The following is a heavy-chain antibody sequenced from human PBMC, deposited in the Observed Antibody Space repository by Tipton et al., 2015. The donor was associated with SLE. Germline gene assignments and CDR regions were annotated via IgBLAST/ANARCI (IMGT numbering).Heavy chain of an antibody. CDR3: AGMSYPREGYFDY. D-gene: IGHD1-26*01. J-gene: IGHJ4*02. CDR1: GGSISSNSYY. CDR2: IYYSGST. Sequence: TLSLTCTVSGGSISSNSYYWGWIRQPPGKGLEWIGSIYYSGSTYYNPSLKSRVTISVDTSKNQFSLKLSSVTAADTAVYYCAGMSYPREGYFDYWGQGTLVTVSS. V-gene: IGHV4-39*07.